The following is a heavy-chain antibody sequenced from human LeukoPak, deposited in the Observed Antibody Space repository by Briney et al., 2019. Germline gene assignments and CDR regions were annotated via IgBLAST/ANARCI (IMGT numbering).Heavy chain of an antibody. V-gene: IGHV4-39*07. CDR3: ARHPSSGWIDYYYYYMDV. Sequence: SETLSLTCTVSGGSISSSSYYWGWIRQPPGKGLEWIGSIYYSGSTYYNPSLKSRVTISVDTSKNQFSLKLSSETAADTAVYYCARHPSSGWIDYYYYYMDVWGKGTTVTVSS. D-gene: IGHD6-19*01. CDR2: IYYSGST. J-gene: IGHJ6*03. CDR1: GGSISSSSYY.